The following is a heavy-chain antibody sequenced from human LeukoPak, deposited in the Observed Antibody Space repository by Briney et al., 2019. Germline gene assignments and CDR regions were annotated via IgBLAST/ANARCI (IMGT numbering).Heavy chain of an antibody. Sequence: SETLSLTCTVSGGSISSSSYFWGWIRQPPGKRLEWIGSIYYSGNKYYNPSLRSRLTVSVDTSKNQFSLKLSSVTAADTAVYYCARLAWVGNWNIDYWGQGTLVTVSS. D-gene: IGHD1/OR15-1a*01. CDR1: GGSISSSSYF. V-gene: IGHV4-39*01. CDR3: ARLAWVGNWNIDY. J-gene: IGHJ4*02. CDR2: IYYSGNK.